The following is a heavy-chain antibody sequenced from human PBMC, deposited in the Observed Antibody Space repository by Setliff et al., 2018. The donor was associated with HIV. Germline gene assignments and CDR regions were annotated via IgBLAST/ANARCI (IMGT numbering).Heavy chain of an antibody. CDR2: IYTNGRT. J-gene: IGHJ3*02. V-gene: IGHV4-61*09. CDR1: GDSISRDFYY. Sequence: PSETLSLTCTVSGDSISRDFYYWNWIRQPAGKGLEWIGHIYTNGRTHYNPSLKSRVTISMDTSKNQFSLKLSSVAAADTAVYYCARNDAFDIWGQGTPVTVSS. CDR3: ARNDAFDI.